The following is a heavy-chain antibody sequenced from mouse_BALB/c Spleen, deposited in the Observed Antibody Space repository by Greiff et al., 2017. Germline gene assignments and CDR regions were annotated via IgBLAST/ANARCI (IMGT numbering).Heavy chain of an antibody. CDR2: ISSGGSYT. CDR3: ASDDRGYYAMDY. V-gene: IGHV5-9-4*01. Sequence: EVKLMESGGGLVKPGGSLKLSCAASGFAFSSYDMSWVRQTPEKRLEWVAEISSGGSYTYYPDTVTGRFTISRDNAKNTLYLEMSSLRSEDTAMYYCASDDRGYYAMDYWGQGTSVTVSS. J-gene: IGHJ4*01. CDR1: GFAFSSYD.